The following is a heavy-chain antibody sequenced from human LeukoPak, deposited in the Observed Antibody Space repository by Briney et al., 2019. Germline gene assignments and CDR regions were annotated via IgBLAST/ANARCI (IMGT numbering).Heavy chain of an antibody. CDR1: GYTFTSAG. D-gene: IGHD3/OR15-3a*01. Sequence: ASVKVSCKSSGYTFTSAGIIWVRQAPGQGLEWMGCISAYSNATEYAQTFRGRVTMTIYTSKRTAYMQLTGLRSDDTAVYYCARDHNFGLYNWFEPWGQGTLVTVSS. V-gene: IGHV1-18*01. J-gene: IGHJ5*02. CDR3: ARDHNFGLYNWFEP. CDR2: ISAYSNAT.